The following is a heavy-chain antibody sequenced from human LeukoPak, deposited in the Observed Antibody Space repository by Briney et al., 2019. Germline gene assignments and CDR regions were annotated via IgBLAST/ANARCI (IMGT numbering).Heavy chain of an antibody. J-gene: IGHJ4*02. CDR1: GFTFSSYA. CDR3: AKERGVDIVATGPFDY. CDR2: ISGSGGST. Sequence: GGSLRLSCAASGFTFSSYALSWVRQAPGKGLEWVSAISGSGGSTYYADSVKGRFTISRDNSKNTLYLQMNSLRAEDTAVYYCAKERGVDIVATGPFDYWGQGTLVTVSS. V-gene: IGHV3-23*01. D-gene: IGHD5-12*01.